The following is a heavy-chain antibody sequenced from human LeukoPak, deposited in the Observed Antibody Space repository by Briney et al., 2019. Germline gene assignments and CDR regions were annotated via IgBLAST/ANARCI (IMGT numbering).Heavy chain of an antibody. CDR1: GGSFSGYY. CDR2: INHSGST. CDR3: ARHGEYGDPYDY. Sequence: PSETLSLTCAVYGGSFSGYYWSWIRQPPGKGLEWIGEINHSGSTNYNPSLKSRVTISVDTSKNQFSLKLSSVTAADTAVYYCARHGEYGDPYDYWGQGTLVTVSS. D-gene: IGHD4-17*01. J-gene: IGHJ4*02. V-gene: IGHV4-34*01.